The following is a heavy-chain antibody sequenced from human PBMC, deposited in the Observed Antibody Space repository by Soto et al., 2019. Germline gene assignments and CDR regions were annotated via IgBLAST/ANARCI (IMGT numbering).Heavy chain of an antibody. CDR1: GFTFSSYW. CDR3: ARVCDCSSPTCYCAFDI. CDR2: INSDVSST. Sequence: GGSLRLSCAASGFTFSSYWMHWVRQAPGKGLVWVSRINSDVSSTSYADSVKGRFTISRDNAKNTLYLQMNSLRAEDTAVYYCARVCDCSSPTCYCAFDIWGQGTMVTVSS. V-gene: IGHV3-74*01. D-gene: IGHD2-2*01. J-gene: IGHJ3*02.